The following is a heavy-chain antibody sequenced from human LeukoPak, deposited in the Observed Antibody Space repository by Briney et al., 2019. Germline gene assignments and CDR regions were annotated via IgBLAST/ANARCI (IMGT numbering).Heavy chain of an antibody. J-gene: IGHJ6*03. CDR2: ISSSSSYI. CDR1: GFTFSSYS. CDR3: ASCSGWDYYYMDV. V-gene: IGHV3-21*04. Sequence: GGSLRLSCAASGFTFSSYSMNWVRQAPGKGLEWVSSISSSSSYIYYADSVKGRFTISRDNAKNSLYLQMNSLRAEDTALYYCASCSGWDYYYMDVWGKGTTVTVSS. D-gene: IGHD6-19*01.